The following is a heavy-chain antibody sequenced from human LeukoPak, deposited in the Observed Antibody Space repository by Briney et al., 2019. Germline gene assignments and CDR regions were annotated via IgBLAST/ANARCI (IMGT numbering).Heavy chain of an antibody. D-gene: IGHD6-19*01. J-gene: IGHJ5*02. Sequence: GASVNVSCTASGYTFTGYYMHWVRQAPGQGLEWMGWINPNSGGTNYAQKFQGRVTMTRDTSISTAYMELSRLRSDDTAVYYCARDPWVAVAYNWFDPWGQGTLVTVSS. CDR1: GYTFTGYY. CDR3: ARDPWVAVAYNWFDP. V-gene: IGHV1-2*02. CDR2: INPNSGGT.